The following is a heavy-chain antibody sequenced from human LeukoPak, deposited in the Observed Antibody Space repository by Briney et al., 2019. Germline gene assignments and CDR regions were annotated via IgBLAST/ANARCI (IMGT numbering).Heavy chain of an antibody. CDR3: ARASRNRNKVGATHYFDY. CDR1: GGSISSGTYY. D-gene: IGHD1-26*01. V-gene: IGHV4-61*02. Sequence: PSETLSLTCTVSGGSISSGTYYWSWIRQPAGKGLEWIGRIYTSGSTNYNPSLKSRVTISLDTSKNQFSLKLSSVTAADTAVYYCARASRNRNKVGATHYFDYWGQGTLVTVSS. J-gene: IGHJ4*02. CDR2: IYTSGST.